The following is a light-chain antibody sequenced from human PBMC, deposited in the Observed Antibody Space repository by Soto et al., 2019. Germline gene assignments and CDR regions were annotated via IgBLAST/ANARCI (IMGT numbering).Light chain of an antibody. CDR2: GAS. CDR3: QQYNNLST. J-gene: IGKJ3*01. Sequence: EIVMTQSPATLSVSPGERATLSCRASQSVSSNLAWYQQKPGQPPRLLIYGASTRATGIPARFSGSGSGTEFTLTISSLQSEDFAVYYCQQYNNLSTFGPGTKVDI. V-gene: IGKV3-15*01. CDR1: QSVSSN.